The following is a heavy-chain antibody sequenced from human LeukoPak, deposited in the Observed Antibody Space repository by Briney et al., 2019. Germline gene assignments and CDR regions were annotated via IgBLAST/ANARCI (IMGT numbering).Heavy chain of an antibody. V-gene: IGHV3-21*01. CDR2: ISSSGSYK. D-gene: IGHD2-15*01. J-gene: IGHJ4*02. CDR3: VRDGYCSGGSCSLH. CDR1: GFTFSSYS. Sequence: GGSLRLSCAASGFTFSSYSMNWVRQAPGKGLEWVASISSSGSYKYYADSVKGRFTISRDNAKNSLYLQMSSLRAEDSAVYYCVRDGYCSGGSCSLHWGQGTLVTVSS.